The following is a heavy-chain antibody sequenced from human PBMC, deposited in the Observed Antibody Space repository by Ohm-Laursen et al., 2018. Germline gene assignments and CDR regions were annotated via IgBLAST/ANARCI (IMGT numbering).Heavy chain of an antibody. CDR3: AARGQYYFDY. Sequence: SETLSLTCTVSGGSISSDYWSWIRQPPGKGLEWIGYIYYSGSTNYNPSLKSRVTISVDTSKNQFSLNLSSVTAADTAVYYCAARGQYYFDYWGRGTLVTVSS. CDR1: GGSISSDY. V-gene: IGHV4-59*01. J-gene: IGHJ4*02. D-gene: IGHD3-10*01. CDR2: IYYSGST.